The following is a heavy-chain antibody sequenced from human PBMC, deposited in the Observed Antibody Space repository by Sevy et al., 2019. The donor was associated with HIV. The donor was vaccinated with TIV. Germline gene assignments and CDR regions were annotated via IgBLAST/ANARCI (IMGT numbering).Heavy chain of an antibody. V-gene: IGHV3-30*02. D-gene: IGHD3-10*01. J-gene: IGHJ3*02. Sequence: GGSLRLSCGATGFNFGDFGMHWVRQAPGRGLEWVTFMRYDGSTQYYTDSVKGRFTISRDNSKSTLYLQMKSLRAEDTAVYYCLKGLRKVQGALLSDDIWGQGTMVTVSS. CDR3: LKGLRKVQGALLSDDI. CDR1: GFNFGDFG. CDR2: MRYDGSTQ.